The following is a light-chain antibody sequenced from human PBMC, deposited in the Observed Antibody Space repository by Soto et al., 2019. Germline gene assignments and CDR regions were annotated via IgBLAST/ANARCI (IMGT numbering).Light chain of an antibody. Sequence: EIVLTQSPATLSLSPGERATLSCRASQSVTKSLAWYQQKPGQAPRLLIFATSHRATDIPTRFSGSGSETDFTLTISSLEPEDFAVYYCQQYNNWPLGQGTKVEIK. J-gene: IGKJ1*01. CDR3: QQYNNWP. CDR1: QSVTKS. V-gene: IGKV3-11*01. CDR2: ATS.